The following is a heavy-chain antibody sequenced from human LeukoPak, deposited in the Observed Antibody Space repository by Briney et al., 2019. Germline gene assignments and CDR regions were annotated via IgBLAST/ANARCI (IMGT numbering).Heavy chain of an antibody. CDR3: ARELSPYYFDY. Sequence: SETLSLTCTVSGGSVSSGSYYWSWIRQPPGKGLEWIGYIYYSGSTNYNPSLKSRVTISVDTSKNQFSLKLSSVTAADTAVYYCARELSPYYFDYWGQGTLVTVSS. J-gene: IGHJ4*02. V-gene: IGHV4-61*01. CDR2: IYYSGST. CDR1: GGSVSSGSYY.